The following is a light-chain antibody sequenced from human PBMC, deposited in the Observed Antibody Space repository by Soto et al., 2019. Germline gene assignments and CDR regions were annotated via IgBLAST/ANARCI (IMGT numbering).Light chain of an antibody. J-gene: IGLJ1*01. CDR2: DVS. Sequence: QSVLTQPASVSGSPGQSITISCTGTSSDVGGYNYVSWYQQHPGKAPKFMIYDVSNRPSGVSNRFSGSKSGNTASLTISGLQAEDEADYYCSSYTTSNTRQIVFVAGT. CDR1: SSDVGGYNY. V-gene: IGLV2-14*01. CDR3: SSYTTSNTRQIV.